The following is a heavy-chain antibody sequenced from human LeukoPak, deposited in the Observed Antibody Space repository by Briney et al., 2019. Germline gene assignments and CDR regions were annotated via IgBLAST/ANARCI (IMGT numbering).Heavy chain of an antibody. V-gene: IGHV3-30*18. J-gene: IGHJ6*03. CDR2: ISYDGSNK. CDR1: GFIVSDNY. D-gene: IGHD6-19*01. Sequence: GSLRLSCAVSGFIVSDNYMSWVRQAPGKGLEWVAVISYDGSNKYYADSVKGRFTISRDNSKNTLYLQMNSLRAEDTAVYYCAKVGSSGWYGAEDYYYYYMDVWGKGTTVTVPS. CDR3: AKVGSSGWYGAEDYYYYYMDV.